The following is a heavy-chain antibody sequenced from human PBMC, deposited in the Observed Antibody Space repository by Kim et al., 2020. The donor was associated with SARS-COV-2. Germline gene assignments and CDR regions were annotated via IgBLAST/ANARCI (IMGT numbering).Heavy chain of an antibody. CDR2: INTNTGNP. Sequence: ASVKVSCKASGYTFTSYAMNWVRRAPGQGLEWMGWINTNTGNPTYAQGFTGRFVFSLDTSVSTAYLQISSLKAEDTAVYYCARAMGDCSGGSCYPRGYYYYGMDVWGQGTTVTVSS. CDR3: ARAMGDCSGGSCYPRGYYYYGMDV. D-gene: IGHD2-15*01. V-gene: IGHV7-4-1*02. CDR1: GYTFTSYA. J-gene: IGHJ6*02.